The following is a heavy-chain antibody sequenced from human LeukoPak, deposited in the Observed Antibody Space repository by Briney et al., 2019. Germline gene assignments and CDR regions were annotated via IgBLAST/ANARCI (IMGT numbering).Heavy chain of an antibody. Sequence: ASVKVSCKASGYTFTSYGISWVRQAPGQGLEWMGWISAYNGNTNYAQKLQGRVTMTTDTSTSTAYMELRSLRSDDTAVYYCALMYSSSSWQNWFDPWGQGTLVTVSS. D-gene: IGHD6-6*01. CDR2: ISAYNGNT. CDR3: ALMYSSSSWQNWFDP. CDR1: GYTFTSYG. V-gene: IGHV1-18*01. J-gene: IGHJ5*02.